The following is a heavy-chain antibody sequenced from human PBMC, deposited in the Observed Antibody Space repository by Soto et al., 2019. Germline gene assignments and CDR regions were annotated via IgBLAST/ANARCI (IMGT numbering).Heavy chain of an antibody. Sequence: SETLSLTCTVSGGSISSGGYYWSWIRQHPGKGLEWIGYIYYSGSTYYNPSLKSRVTISVDTSKNQFSLKLSSVTAADTAVYYCARAKSSITMIVVGNYFDYWGQGTLVTVSS. V-gene: IGHV4-31*03. D-gene: IGHD3-22*01. J-gene: IGHJ4*02. CDR3: ARAKSSITMIVVGNYFDY. CDR1: GGSISSGGYY. CDR2: IYYSGST.